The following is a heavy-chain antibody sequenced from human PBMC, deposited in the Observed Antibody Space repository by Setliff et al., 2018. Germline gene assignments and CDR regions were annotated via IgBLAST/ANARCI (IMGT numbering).Heavy chain of an antibody. Sequence: SETLSLTCTVSGGSISVYYWTWFRQPPGKGLEWIGYISSGSTYYNPSLKSRVTISVDTSKNQFSLKLSSVTAADTAVYYCARRETYYNFWSGYYAYWGQGTLVTVSS. J-gene: IGHJ4*02. CDR2: ISSGST. V-gene: IGHV4-59*12. CDR3: ARRETYYNFWSGYYAY. D-gene: IGHD3-3*01. CDR1: GGSISVYY.